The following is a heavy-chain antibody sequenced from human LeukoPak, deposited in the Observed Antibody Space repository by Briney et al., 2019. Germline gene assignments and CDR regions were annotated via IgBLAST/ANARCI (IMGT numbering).Heavy chain of an antibody. D-gene: IGHD3-10*01. CDR2: IYYSGST. Sequence: SETLSLTCTVSGGSISSGGYYWRWIRQHPGKGLEWNGYIYYSGSTYYNPSLKSRVTISVDTSKNQFSLKLSSVTAADTAVYYCARDRITMVRARSFYGMDVWGQGTTVTVSS. J-gene: IGHJ6*02. CDR3: ARDRITMVRARSFYGMDV. CDR1: GGSISSGGYY. V-gene: IGHV4-31*03.